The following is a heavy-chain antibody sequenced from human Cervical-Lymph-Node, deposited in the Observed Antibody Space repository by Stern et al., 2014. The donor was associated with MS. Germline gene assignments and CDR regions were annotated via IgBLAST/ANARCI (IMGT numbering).Heavy chain of an antibody. Sequence: QVTLRESGPTLVKPTQTLTLTCTFSWLSLSTSGVGVGWIRQHPGKGLEWLALIYWDDDKTYRPSLKSRLTITQDTSKNQVVLKMTNVDPVDTGTYDCARLGTGVAFWGQGTLVTVSS. D-gene: IGHD7-27*01. J-gene: IGHJ4*02. CDR2: IYWDDDK. V-gene: IGHV2-5*02. CDR3: ARLGTGVAF. CDR1: WLSLSTSGVG.